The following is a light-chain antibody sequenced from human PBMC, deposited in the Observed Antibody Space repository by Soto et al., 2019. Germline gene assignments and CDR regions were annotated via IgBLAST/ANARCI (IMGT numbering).Light chain of an antibody. CDR1: QGVSIL. J-gene: IGKJ1*01. CDR3: RQYINGAPET. Sequence: DIVLTQSPATLSVSLGERATLSCRASQGVSILLAWYQQKAGQAPRLLLYDASNSSTGIPARFSGSGSGTEFTLAISSLQSEGVAIDYCRQYINGAPETFCQGAMVDI. V-gene: IGKV3D-15*01. CDR2: DAS.